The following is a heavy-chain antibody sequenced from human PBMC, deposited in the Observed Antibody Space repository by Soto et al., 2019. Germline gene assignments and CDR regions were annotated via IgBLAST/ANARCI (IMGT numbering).Heavy chain of an antibody. J-gene: IGHJ6*02. CDR2: INADYGNT. CDR3: ARCIQGDYYYGMDV. Sequence: GASVKVSCKASGYTFYSHSSSWVRQAPGQGLEWMGRINADYGNTQYAQKFRGRVTMTTDTSTTTVYMELTNLRSDDTAVYYCARCIQGDYYYGMDVWGQGTTVTVSS. V-gene: IGHV1-18*01. CDR1: GYTFYSHS. D-gene: IGHD5-18*01.